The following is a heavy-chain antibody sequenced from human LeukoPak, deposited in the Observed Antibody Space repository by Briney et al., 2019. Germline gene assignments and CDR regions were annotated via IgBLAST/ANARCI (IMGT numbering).Heavy chain of an antibody. D-gene: IGHD3-10*01. CDR2: IRSKAYGGTT. Sequence: GGSLRLSCTASGFTFGDYAMSWVRQAPGKGLEWVGFIRSKAYGGTTEYAASVKGRFTISRDDSKSIAYLQMNSLKTEDTAVYYCTRGGDYYGSDLYFDYWGQGTLVTVSS. CDR3: TRGGDYYGSDLYFDY. J-gene: IGHJ4*02. V-gene: IGHV3-49*04. CDR1: GFTFGDYA.